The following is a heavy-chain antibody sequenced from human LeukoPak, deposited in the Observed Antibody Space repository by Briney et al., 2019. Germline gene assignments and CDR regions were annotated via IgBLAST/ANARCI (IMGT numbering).Heavy chain of an antibody. CDR1: GFSLSTSRVG. J-gene: IGHJ4*02. D-gene: IGHD6-6*01. CDR3: AHRQYSSSPFDY. CDR2: IYWDDDK. Sequence: SGFSLSTSRVGVGWIRQPPGKALEWLALIYWDDDKRYSPSLKSRLTITKDTSKNQVVLTMTNMDPVDTATYYCAHRQYSSSPFDYWGQGTLVTVSS. V-gene: IGHV2-5*02.